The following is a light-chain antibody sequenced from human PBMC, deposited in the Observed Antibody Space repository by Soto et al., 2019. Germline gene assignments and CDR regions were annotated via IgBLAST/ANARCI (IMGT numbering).Light chain of an antibody. V-gene: IGKV1-5*01. CDR2: DAS. Sequence: IHMTHSPSTLSASVGDRVTITCRASQSINSWLAWYQQKPGKAPQILIYDASTLKSGVPSRFSASGSGTEFTLTISSLQPDDFGTYFCQQYDSYPWTFGQGTKVDIK. CDR3: QQYDSYPWT. CDR1: QSINSW. J-gene: IGKJ1*01.